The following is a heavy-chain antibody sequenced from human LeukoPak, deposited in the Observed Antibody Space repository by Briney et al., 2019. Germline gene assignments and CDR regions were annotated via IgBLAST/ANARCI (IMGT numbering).Heavy chain of an antibody. CDR1: GFTFSSYA. V-gene: IGHV3-15*01. CDR2: IKSKTDGGTT. CDR3: TTLWLRLSVDYDAFDI. D-gene: IGHD5-12*01. Sequence: GGSLRLSCAASGFTFSSYAMSWVRQAPGKGLEWVGRIKSKTDGGTTDYAAPVKGRFTISRDDSKNTLYLQMNSLKTEDTAVYYCTTLWLRLSVDYDAFDIWGQGTMVTVSS. J-gene: IGHJ3*02.